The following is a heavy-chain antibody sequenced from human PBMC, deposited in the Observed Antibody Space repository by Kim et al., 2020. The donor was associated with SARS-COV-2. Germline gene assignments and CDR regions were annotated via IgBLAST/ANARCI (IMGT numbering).Heavy chain of an antibody. CDR3: ARAIAVAGTRFDY. D-gene: IGHD6-19*01. J-gene: IGHJ4*02. CDR1: GFTFSSYA. V-gene: IGHV3-30*04. Sequence: GGSLRLSCAASGFTFSSYAMHWVRQAPGKGLEWVAVISYDGSNKYYADSVKGRFTISRDNSKNTLYLQMNSLRAEDTAVYYCARAIAVAGTRFDYWGQGTLVTVSS. CDR2: ISYDGSNK.